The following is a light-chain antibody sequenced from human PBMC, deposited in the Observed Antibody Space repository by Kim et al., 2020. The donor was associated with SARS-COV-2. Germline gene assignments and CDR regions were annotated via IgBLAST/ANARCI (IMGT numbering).Light chain of an antibody. CDR2: GAS. J-gene: IGKJ2*01. CDR1: QSVRNN. Sequence: VSPGERATLSCRASQSVRNNLAWYQQKPGQAPRLLIYGASTRATGIPARFSGSGSGTEFTLTISSLQSEDFALYYCQQYNKWPPYTFGQGTKLEI. CDR3: QQYNKWPPYT. V-gene: IGKV3-15*01.